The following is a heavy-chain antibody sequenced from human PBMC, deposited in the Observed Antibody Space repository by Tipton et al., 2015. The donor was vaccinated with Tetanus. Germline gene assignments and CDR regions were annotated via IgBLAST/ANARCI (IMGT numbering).Heavy chain of an antibody. CDR2: IYYSGST. CDR1: GGPISSGGYY. V-gene: IGHV4-31*03. Sequence: TLSLTCTVSGGPISSGGYYWSWIRQHPGKGLEWIGYIYYSGSTYYNPSLKSRVTISVDTSKNQFSLKLSSVTAADTAVYHCARVPSQDGALDYWGQGTLVTVSS. J-gene: IGHJ4*02. D-gene: IGHD4-17*01. CDR3: ARVPSQDGALDY.